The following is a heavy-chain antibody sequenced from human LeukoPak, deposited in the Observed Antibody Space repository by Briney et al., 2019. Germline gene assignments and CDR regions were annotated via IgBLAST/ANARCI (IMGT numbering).Heavy chain of an antibody. CDR1: GGTFRSNA. Sequence: SVKVSCKASGGTFRSNAISWVRQAPGQGLEWMGGITPIFGTANYAQKFQGRVTITAVESMSTAYMELSSLRSEGTAVYYCARGWLAETTVVTPYNYWGQGTLVTVSS. J-gene: IGHJ4*02. V-gene: IGHV1-69*13. CDR2: ITPIFGTA. CDR3: ARGWLAETTVVTPYNY. D-gene: IGHD4-23*01.